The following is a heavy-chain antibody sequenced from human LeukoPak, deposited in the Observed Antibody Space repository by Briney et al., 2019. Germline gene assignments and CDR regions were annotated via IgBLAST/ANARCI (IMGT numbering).Heavy chain of an antibody. Sequence: PETLSLTCTVSGGSISSYYWSWIRQPAGKGLEWIGRIYTSGSTNYNPSLKSRVAMLVDTSKNQFSLKLSSVTAADTAVYYCARDLGYYYDSSGYYRGDWFDPWGQGTLVTVSS. CDR3: ARDLGYYYDSSGYYRGDWFDP. V-gene: IGHV4-4*07. J-gene: IGHJ5*02. CDR2: IYTSGST. CDR1: GGSISSYY. D-gene: IGHD3-22*01.